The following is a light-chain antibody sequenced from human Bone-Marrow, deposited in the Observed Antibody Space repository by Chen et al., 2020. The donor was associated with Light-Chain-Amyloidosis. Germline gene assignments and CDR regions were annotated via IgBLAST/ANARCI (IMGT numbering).Light chain of an antibody. CDR3: SSYTSTSSPV. V-gene: IGLV2-14*03. CDR2: DVS. CDR1: SSDVGGYNY. J-gene: IGLJ2*01. Sequence: QSATTQPAAVSSPAEQVINIYCTGTSSDVGGYNYVSWYQQHPGKAPKLMIYDVSNRPSGVSNLFSGSKSGNTASLTISGLQAEDEAAYSCSSYTSTSSPVFGGGTNLAVL.